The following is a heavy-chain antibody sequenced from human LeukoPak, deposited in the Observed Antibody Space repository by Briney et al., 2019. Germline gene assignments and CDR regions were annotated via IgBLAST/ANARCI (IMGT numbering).Heavy chain of an antibody. CDR1: GFTFGDYA. CDR3: ARWNGFHD. V-gene: IGHV3-49*03. CDR2: IRAKISGATT. D-gene: IGHD1-1*01. J-gene: IGHJ4*02. Sequence: PGRSLRLSCTASGFTFGDYALIWFRQAPGKGLECVGLIRAKISGATTEYAASVRGRFTISRDDSKSIVYLQMNSLQTEDTAIYYCARWNGFHDWGQGTLVTVSS.